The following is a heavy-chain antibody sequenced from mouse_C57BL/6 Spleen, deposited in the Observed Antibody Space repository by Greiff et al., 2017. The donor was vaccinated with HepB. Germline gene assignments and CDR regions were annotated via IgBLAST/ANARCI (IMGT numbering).Heavy chain of an antibody. CDR3: ARFPHYYGSGYAMDY. J-gene: IGHJ4*01. Sequence: QVQLKESGAELVRPGASVKLSCKASGYTFTDYYINWVKQRPGQGLEWIARIYPGSGNTYYNEKFKGKATLTAEKSSSTAYMQLSSLTSEDSAVYFCARFPHYYGSGYAMDYWGQGTSVTVSS. CDR2: IYPGSGNT. D-gene: IGHD1-1*01. V-gene: IGHV1-76*01. CDR1: GYTFTDYY.